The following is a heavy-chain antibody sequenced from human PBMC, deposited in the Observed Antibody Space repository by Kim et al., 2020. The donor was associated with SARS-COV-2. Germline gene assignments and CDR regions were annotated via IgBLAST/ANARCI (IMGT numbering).Heavy chain of an antibody. Sequence: NFAEKFQGRVTLTRDTSLTTVYMEVNSLTSDDTAIYYCALDYGAFFGYFDYWGQGTLVAVSS. D-gene: IGHD4-17*01. CDR3: ALDYGAFFGYFDY. V-gene: IGHV1-2*02. J-gene: IGHJ4*01.